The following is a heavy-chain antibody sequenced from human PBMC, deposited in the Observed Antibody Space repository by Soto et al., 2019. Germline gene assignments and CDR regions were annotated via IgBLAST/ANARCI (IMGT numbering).Heavy chain of an antibody. V-gene: IGHV1-24*01. CDR1: GYTLTELS. CDR3: ATDTVSYDILTGYFPTDY. Sequence: EASVKVSCKVSGYTLTELSMHWVRQAPGKGLEWMGGFDPEDGETIYAQKFQGRVTMTEDTSTDTAYMELSSLRSEDTAVYYCATDTVSYDILTGYFPTDYWGQGTLVTVSS. D-gene: IGHD3-9*01. CDR2: FDPEDGET. J-gene: IGHJ4*02.